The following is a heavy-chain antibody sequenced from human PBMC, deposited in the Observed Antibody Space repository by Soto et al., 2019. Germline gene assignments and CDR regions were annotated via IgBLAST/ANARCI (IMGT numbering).Heavy chain of an antibody. CDR1: GFTFSSYS. CDR2: ISSSSSYI. CDR3: ARTGGWYTNDAFYI. D-gene: IGHD6-19*01. V-gene: IGHV3-21*01. J-gene: IGHJ3*02. Sequence: GGSLRLSCAASGFTFSSYSMNWVRQAPGKGLEWVSSISSSSSYIYYADSVKGRFTISRDNAKNSLYLQMNSLRAEDTAVYYWARTGGWYTNDAFYIWGQGTMVTVSS.